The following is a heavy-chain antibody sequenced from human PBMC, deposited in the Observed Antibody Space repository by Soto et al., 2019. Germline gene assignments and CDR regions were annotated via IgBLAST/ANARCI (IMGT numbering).Heavy chain of an antibody. D-gene: IGHD7-27*01. J-gene: IGHJ3*02. Sequence: GGSLRLSCAASGFTFSSYAMSWVRQAPGKWLEWVSAISGSGGSTYYADSVKGRFTISRDNSKNTLYLQMNSLRAEDTAVYYCAKDGELGSFYYDACDIWGQGTMVTVSS. CDR1: GFTFSSYA. V-gene: IGHV3-23*01. CDR3: AKDGELGSFYYDACDI. CDR2: ISGSGGST.